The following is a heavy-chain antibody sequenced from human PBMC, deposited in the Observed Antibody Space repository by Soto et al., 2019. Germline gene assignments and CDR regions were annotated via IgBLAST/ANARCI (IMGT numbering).Heavy chain of an antibody. D-gene: IGHD3-22*01. V-gene: IGHV4-31*03. J-gene: IGHJ5*02. Sequence: PSETLSLTCTVSGGSISSGGYYWSWIRQHPGKGLEWIGYIYYSGSTYYNPSLKSRVTISVDTSKNQFSLKLSSVTAADTAVYYCARSDDSRGVRFDPWGQGTLVTVSS. CDR3: ARSDDSRGVRFDP. CDR2: IYYSGST. CDR1: GGSISSGGYY.